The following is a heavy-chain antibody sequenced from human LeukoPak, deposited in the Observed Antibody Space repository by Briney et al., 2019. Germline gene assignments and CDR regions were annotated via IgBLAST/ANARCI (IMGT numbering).Heavy chain of an antibody. Sequence: ASVKVSCKASGYTFTGYYMHWVRQAPGQGLEWMGWINTNTGNPTYAQGFTGRFVFSLDTSVSTAYLQISSLKAEDTAVYYCARQPEGYCSGGSCYYYYYMDVWGKGTTVTVSS. J-gene: IGHJ6*03. CDR1: GYTFTGYY. V-gene: IGHV7-4-1*02. D-gene: IGHD2-15*01. CDR2: INTNTGNP. CDR3: ARQPEGYCSGGSCYYYYYMDV.